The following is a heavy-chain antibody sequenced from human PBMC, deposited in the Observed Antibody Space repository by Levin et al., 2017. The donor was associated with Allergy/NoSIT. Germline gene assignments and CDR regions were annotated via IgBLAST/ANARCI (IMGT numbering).Heavy chain of an antibody. CDR1: GGSISSSSYY. CDR3: ARHSGDNYDYVWGSTLGY. J-gene: IGHJ4*02. D-gene: IGHD3-16*01. V-gene: IGHV4-39*01. Sequence: SETLSLTCTVSGGSISSSSYYWGWIRQPPGKGLEWIGSIYYSGSTYYNPSLKSRVTISVDTSKNQFSLKLSSVTAADTAVYYCARHSGDNYDYVWGSTLGYWGQGTLVTVSS. CDR2: IYYSGST.